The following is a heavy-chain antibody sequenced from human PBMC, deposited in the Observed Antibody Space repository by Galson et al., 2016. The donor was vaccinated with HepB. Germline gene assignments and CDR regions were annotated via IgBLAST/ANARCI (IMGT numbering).Heavy chain of an antibody. J-gene: IGHJ4*02. CDR3: TISDYGDY. V-gene: IGHV3-74*01. Sequence: SLRLSCAASGITLSGYWMHWVRQVPGKGLVWVSRIRGDGAITYYADSVEGRFTISRDNAKTTLYLQMNNLGAEDTAVYYCTISDYGDYWGQGTLVTVSS. CDR1: GITLSGYW. CDR2: IRGDGAIT.